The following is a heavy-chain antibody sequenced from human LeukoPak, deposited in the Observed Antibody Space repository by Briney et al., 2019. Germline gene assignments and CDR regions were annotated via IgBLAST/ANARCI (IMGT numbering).Heavy chain of an antibody. CDR3: ARGATYSSGWYVGYFDY. J-gene: IGHJ4*02. V-gene: IGHV1-69*05. D-gene: IGHD6-19*01. CDR1: GGTFSSYA. Sequence: ASVKVSCKASGGTFSSYAISWVRQAPGQGLEWMGGIIPIFGTANYAQKFQGRVTITTDESTSTAYMELSSLRSEDTAVYYCARGATYSSGWYVGYFDYWGQGTLVTVSS. CDR2: IIPIFGTA.